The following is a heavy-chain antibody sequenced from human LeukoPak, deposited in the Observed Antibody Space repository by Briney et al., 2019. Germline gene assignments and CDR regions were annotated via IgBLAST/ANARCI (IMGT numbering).Heavy chain of an antibody. D-gene: IGHD2-2*01. Sequence: GGSLRLSCAASGFTFSSYAMHWVRQAPGKGLEWVAVISYDGSNKYYADSVKGRFTISRDNSKNTLYLQMNSLRAEDTAVYYCARDLAYCSSTSCSSLGFDYWGQGTLVTVSS. V-gene: IGHV3-30-3*01. CDR3: ARDLAYCSSTSCSSLGFDY. CDR2: ISYDGSNK. J-gene: IGHJ4*02. CDR1: GFTFSSYA.